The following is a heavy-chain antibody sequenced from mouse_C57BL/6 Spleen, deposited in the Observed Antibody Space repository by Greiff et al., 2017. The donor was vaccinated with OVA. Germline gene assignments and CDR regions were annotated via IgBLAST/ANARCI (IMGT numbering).Heavy chain of an antibody. J-gene: IGHJ2*01. CDR3: ARRLGY. Sequence: QVQLQQSGPELVKPGASVKISCKASGYSFTSYYIHWVKQRPGQGLEWIGWIYPGSGNTKYNETFKGKATLTADTYSSTAYMQLSSLTSGDSAVYYCARRLGYWGQGTTLTVSA. V-gene: IGHV1-66*01. CDR1: GYSFTSYY. CDR2: IYPGSGNT.